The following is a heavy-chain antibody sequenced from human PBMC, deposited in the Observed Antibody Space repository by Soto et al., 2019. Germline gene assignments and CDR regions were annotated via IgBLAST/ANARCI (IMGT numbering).Heavy chain of an antibody. J-gene: IGHJ6*02. Sequence: GASVKVFCKASGYTFTSYYMHWVRQAPGQGLEWMGIINPSGGSTSYAQKFQGRVTMTRDTSTSTVYMELSSLRSEDTAVYYCARDTGYCSSTSCYGGWLNYGMDVWGQGTTVTVSS. CDR2: INPSGGST. CDR1: GYTFTSYY. V-gene: IGHV1-46*01. CDR3: ARDTGYCSSTSCYGGWLNYGMDV. D-gene: IGHD2-2*01.